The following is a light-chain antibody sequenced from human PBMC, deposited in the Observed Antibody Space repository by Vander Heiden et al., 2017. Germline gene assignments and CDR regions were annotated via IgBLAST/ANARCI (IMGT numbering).Light chain of an antibody. J-gene: IGKJ4*01. Sequence: DVHKTQSPSSLSASVGESVTITCKARQNVSNYLDWYQQKPGKAPKLLIYDASNLETGIPSRFSGSGSGTDFTFTISSLEPEDFATYYCQQCSNCRAHTFGRGTKVEIK. CDR1: QNVSNY. CDR2: DAS. V-gene: IGKV1-33*01. CDR3: QQCSNCRAHT.